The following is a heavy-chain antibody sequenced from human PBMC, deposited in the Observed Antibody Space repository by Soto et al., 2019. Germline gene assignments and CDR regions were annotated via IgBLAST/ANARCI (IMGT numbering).Heavy chain of an antibody. V-gene: IGHV4-30-2*01. CDR1: GGSISSGGYS. J-gene: IGHJ4*02. D-gene: IGHD4-17*01. Sequence: SETLSLTCAVSGGSISSGGYSWSWIRQPPGKGLEWIGYIYHSGSTYYNPSLKSRVTISVDRSKNQFSLKLSSVTAADTAVYYCARARSDYGDFRFDYWGQGTLVTVSS. CDR3: ARARSDYGDFRFDY. CDR2: IYHSGST.